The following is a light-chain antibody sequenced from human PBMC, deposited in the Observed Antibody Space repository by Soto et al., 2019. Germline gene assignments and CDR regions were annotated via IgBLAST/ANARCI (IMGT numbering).Light chain of an antibody. CDR3: MQAIQAPRT. CDR1: QSLLHSNGNIY. V-gene: IGKV2-28*01. Sequence: DILLTQSPLSLPVTPGEPASISCRSSQSLLHSNGNIYLDWYLQKPGQSPQLLIYLGSIRASGVPDRFSGGGSGTDFTLKITRVEAEDVGVYYSMQAIQAPRTFALGTKVDIK. J-gene: IGKJ1*01. CDR2: LGS.